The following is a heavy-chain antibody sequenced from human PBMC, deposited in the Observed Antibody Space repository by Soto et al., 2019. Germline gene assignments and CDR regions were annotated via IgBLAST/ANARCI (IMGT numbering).Heavy chain of an antibody. CDR3: ARGPVLTGYSFDH. CDR2: ISHSGNT. CDR1: GDSISTNY. V-gene: IGHV4-59*01. D-gene: IGHD6-13*01. Sequence: SETLSLTCPVSGDSISTNYWTWIRQPPGKGLEWIGYISHSGNTNYNPSLKSRVTMSVDTSKNQLSLNLSSVTAADTAVYYCARGPVLTGYSFDHWGQGTQVTVSS. J-gene: IGHJ4*02.